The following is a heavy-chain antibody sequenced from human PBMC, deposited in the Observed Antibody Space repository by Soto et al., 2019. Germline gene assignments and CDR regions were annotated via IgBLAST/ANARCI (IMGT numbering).Heavy chain of an antibody. CDR1: GGTFSSYT. CDR3: ASYYYGSGSYYPQHFYYGMDV. D-gene: IGHD3-10*01. J-gene: IGHJ6*02. CDR2: IIPILGIA. V-gene: IGHV1-69*02. Sequence: QVQLVQSGAAVKKPGSSVKVSCKASGGTFSSYTISWVRQAPGQGLEWMGRIIPILGIANYAQKFQGRVTITADKSTSTAYMELSSLRSEDTAVYYCASYYYGSGSYYPQHFYYGMDVWGQGTTVTVSS.